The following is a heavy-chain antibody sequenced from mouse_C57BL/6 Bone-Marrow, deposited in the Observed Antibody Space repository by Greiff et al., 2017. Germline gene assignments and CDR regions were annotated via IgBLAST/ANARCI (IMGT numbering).Heavy chain of an antibody. J-gene: IGHJ2*01. Sequence: QVQLQQPGAELVKPGASVKMSCKASGYTFTSYWITWVKQRPGQGLEGMGDIYPTSGRTHYNEKFKSKAILTVDTSSNTAYMQLSSLTSEDSAVFYCARAGPLGRSFDYWGQGTTLTVSS. CDR1: GYTFTSYW. CDR3: ARAGPLGRSFDY. V-gene: IGHV1-55*01. D-gene: IGHD4-1*01. CDR2: IYPTSGRT.